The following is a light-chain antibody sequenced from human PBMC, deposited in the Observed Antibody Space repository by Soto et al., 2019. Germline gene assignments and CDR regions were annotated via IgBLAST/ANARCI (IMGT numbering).Light chain of an antibody. CDR3: QQYNSYPS. CDR1: QSISSW. CDR2: DAS. J-gene: IGKJ4*01. V-gene: IGKV1-5*01. Sequence: QMTQSASTLSASLGDRVTLPCRASQSISSWLAWYQQKPGKAPKLLIYDASSLESGVPSRFSGSRSGTEFTLTISSLQPDDFATYYCQQYNSYPSFGGGTKVDIK.